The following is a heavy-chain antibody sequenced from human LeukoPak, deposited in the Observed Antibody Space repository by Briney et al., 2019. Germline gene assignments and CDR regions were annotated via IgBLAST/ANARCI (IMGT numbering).Heavy chain of an antibody. CDR1: GGSISSYY. Sequence: SSETLSLTCTVSGGSISSYYWSWIRQPPGKGLEWIGYIYYSGSTNYNPSLKSRVTISVDTSKNQFSLKLSSVTAADTAVYYCARAMGILDAFDIWGQGTMVTVSS. CDR2: IYYSGST. CDR3: ARAMGILDAFDI. V-gene: IGHV4-59*01. D-gene: IGHD5-18*01. J-gene: IGHJ3*02.